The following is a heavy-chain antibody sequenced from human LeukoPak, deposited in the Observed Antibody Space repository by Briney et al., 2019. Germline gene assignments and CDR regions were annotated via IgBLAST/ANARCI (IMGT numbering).Heavy chain of an antibody. Sequence: SQTLSLTCAVSGGSISSGGYSWSWIRQPPGKGLECIGYIYHSGSTYYNPSLKSRVTISVDRSKNQFSLKLSSVTAADTAVYYCARGSEGDYFDYWGQGTLVTVSS. CDR1: GGSISSGGYS. D-gene: IGHD3-10*01. V-gene: IGHV4-30-2*01. CDR2: IYHSGST. J-gene: IGHJ4*02. CDR3: ARGSEGDYFDY.